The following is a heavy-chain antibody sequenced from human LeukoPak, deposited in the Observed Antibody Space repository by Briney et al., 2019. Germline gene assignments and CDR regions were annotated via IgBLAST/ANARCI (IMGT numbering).Heavy chain of an antibody. V-gene: IGHV4-59*01. CDR3: ARGMDYYDSSGYQTNPGGAFDI. CDR1: GGYISSYY. Sequence: SETLSLTCTVSGGYISSYYWNWIRQPPGKGLEWIGYIYSSGSTNYNPSLKSRVTISVDTSKNQFSLKLSSVTAADTAVYYCARGMDYYDSSGYQTNPGGAFDIWGQGTMVTVSS. D-gene: IGHD3-22*01. CDR2: IYSSGST. J-gene: IGHJ3*02.